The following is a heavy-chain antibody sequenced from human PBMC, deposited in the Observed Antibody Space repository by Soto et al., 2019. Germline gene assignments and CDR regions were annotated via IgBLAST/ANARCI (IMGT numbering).Heavy chain of an antibody. V-gene: IGHV3-33*01. CDR3: ARFDLYYDSSGYLDY. CDR1: GFTFSSYG. J-gene: IGHJ4*02. Sequence: PGGSLRLSCAASGFTFSSYGMHWVRQAPGKGLEWVAVIWYDGSNKYYADSVKGRFTISRDNSKNTLYLQMNSLRAEDTAVYYCARFDLYYDSSGYLDYWGQGTLVTVSS. CDR2: IWYDGSNK. D-gene: IGHD3-22*01.